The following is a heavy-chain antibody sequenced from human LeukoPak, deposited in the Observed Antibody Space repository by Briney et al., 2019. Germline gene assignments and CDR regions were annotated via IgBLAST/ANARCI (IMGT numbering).Heavy chain of an antibody. CDR3: STGGYYFDY. V-gene: IGHV3-15*07. Sequence: GGSLRLSCVGTGFTFSNAWMNWVRQAPGKGLEWVGRIKSKPDGGTIDYAAPVKGRFTTSRDDSKNTVYLQMNSLETDDTAVYFCSTGGYYFDYWGQGTLVTVSS. CDR1: GFTFSNAW. J-gene: IGHJ4*02. CDR2: IKSKPDGGTI.